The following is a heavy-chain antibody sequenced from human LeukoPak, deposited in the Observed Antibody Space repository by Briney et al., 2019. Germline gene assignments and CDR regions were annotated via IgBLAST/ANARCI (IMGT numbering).Heavy chain of an antibody. Sequence: SQTLSLTRTVSGGSISSGSYYWSWIRQPAGKGLEWIGRIYTSGSTNYNPSLKSRVTIPVDTPKNQFSRRLSSVTAGNTAVYYWARVTTGGYYNCWGQGTLVTVSS. CDR3: ARVTTGGYYNC. J-gene: IGHJ4*02. CDR1: GGSISSGSYY. D-gene: IGHD3-22*01. CDR2: IYTSGST. V-gene: IGHV4-61*02.